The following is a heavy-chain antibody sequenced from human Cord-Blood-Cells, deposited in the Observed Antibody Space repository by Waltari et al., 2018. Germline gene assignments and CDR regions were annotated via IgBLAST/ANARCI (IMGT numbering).Heavy chain of an antibody. Sequence: QLQLQESGPGLVKPSETLSLTCTVSGGSISSSSYYWGWIRQPPGKGLAWIGSIYYSGSTYYNPSLKSRVTISVDTAKNQFSLNLSCVTAADTAVYYCAIYDSSGYYFDYWGQGTLVTVSS. CDR1: GGSISSSSYY. D-gene: IGHD3-22*01. CDR3: AIYDSSGYYFDY. J-gene: IGHJ4*02. CDR2: IYYSGST. V-gene: IGHV4-39*01.